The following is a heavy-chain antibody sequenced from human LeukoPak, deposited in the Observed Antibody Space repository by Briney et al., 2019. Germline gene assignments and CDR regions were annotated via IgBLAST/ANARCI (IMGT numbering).Heavy chain of an antibody. CDR2: ISSSGDTI. D-gene: IGHD2-15*01. Sequence: GGSLRLSCAASGFTFRDYYMTWMRQAPGKGLEWPSYISSSGDTIYYADSVKGRFTISRDNAKKSLYLQMNSLRADDTAVYYCARDSGSGDYFDYWGQGTLVTVSS. CDR1: GFTFRDYY. V-gene: IGHV3-11*01. J-gene: IGHJ4*02. CDR3: ARDSGSGDYFDY.